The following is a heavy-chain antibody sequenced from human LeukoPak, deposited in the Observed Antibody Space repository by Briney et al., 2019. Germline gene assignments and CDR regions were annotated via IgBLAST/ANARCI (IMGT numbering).Heavy chain of an antibody. CDR2: ISGSGDNT. CDR1: GFTFGSYA. D-gene: IGHD3-22*01. CDR3: AKGSYYDSSGSFYFDY. V-gene: IGHV3-23*01. J-gene: IGHJ4*02. Sequence: GGSLRLSSAASGFTFGSYAMSWVRQAPGKGLEWVSGISGSGDNTYYADSVKGRFTISRDNSKNTLYVQVNSLGTEDTAAYYCAKGSYYDSSGSFYFDYWGQGTLVTVSS.